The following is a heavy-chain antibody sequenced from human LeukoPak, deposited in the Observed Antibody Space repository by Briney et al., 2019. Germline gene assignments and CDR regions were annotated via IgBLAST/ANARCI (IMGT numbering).Heavy chain of an antibody. CDR1: GGSISSYN. CDR2: IYTSGST. Sequence: SETLSLTCTVSGGSISSYNWSWIRQPAGKGLEWIGRIYTSGSTNYNPSLKSRVTMSVDTSKNQFSLKLSSVTAADTAVYYCARENPTDYDSSVDYWGQGTLVTVSS. CDR3: ARENPTDYDSSVDY. J-gene: IGHJ4*02. D-gene: IGHD3-22*01. V-gene: IGHV4-4*07.